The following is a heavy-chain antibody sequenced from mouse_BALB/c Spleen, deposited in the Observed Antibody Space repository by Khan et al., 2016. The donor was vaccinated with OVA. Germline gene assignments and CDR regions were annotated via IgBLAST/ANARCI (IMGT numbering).Heavy chain of an antibody. CDR2: IWSDGST. Sequence: QVQLQQSGPGLVAPSLSLSITCTLSGFSLTNYGVHWVRQPPGKGLEWLVVIWSDGSTTYNSALKSRLTITKDNSKSQVFLKMNSLQTDDTAIYFCARQPYYHYNVMDYWGQGTSVTVSS. CDR1: GFSLTNYG. V-gene: IGHV2-6-1*01. D-gene: IGHD2-10*01. J-gene: IGHJ4*01. CDR3: ARQPYYHYNVMDY.